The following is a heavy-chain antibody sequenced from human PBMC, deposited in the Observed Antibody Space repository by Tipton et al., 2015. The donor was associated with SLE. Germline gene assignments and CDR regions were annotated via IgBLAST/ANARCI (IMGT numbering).Heavy chain of an antibody. D-gene: IGHD3-10*01. CDR1: GYTFTGYY. J-gene: IGHJ4*02. V-gene: IGHV1-2*06. Sequence: QSGAEVKKPGASVKVSCKASGYTFTGYYMHWVRQAPGQGLEWMGRINPNSGGTNYAHKFQGRVTMTRDTSISTAYMELSRLRSDDTAVYYCAGGMVQGVFYFFDYWGQGTLVTVSS. CDR3: AGGMVQGVFYFFDY. CDR2: INPNSGGT.